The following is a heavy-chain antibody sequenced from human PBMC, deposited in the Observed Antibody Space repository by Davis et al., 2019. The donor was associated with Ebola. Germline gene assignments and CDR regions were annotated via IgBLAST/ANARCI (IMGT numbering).Heavy chain of an antibody. Sequence: GESLKISCADSAITFSSYAMSWVRQAPGKGLEWVSAISGSGGSTYYADSVKGRFTISRDNSKNTLYLQMNSLRAEDTAVYYCARRMVAIDYWGQGTLVTVSS. CDR2: ISGSGGST. CDR1: AITFSSYA. J-gene: IGHJ4*02. D-gene: IGHD5-12*01. CDR3: ARRMVAIDY. V-gene: IGHV3-23*01.